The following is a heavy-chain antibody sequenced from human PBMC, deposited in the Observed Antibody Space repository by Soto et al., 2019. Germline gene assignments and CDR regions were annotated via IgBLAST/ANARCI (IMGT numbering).Heavy chain of an antibody. CDR1: GFPFSSYS. Sequence: PGLFLILSWAVSGFPFSSYSVNWVRQAQGKGLEWVSSISSSSSYIYYADSVKGRFTISRDNAKNSLYLQMNSLRAEDTAVYYCARVPYWGQRTLVTVSS. CDR2: ISSSSSYI. CDR3: ARVPY. V-gene: IGHV3-21*01. J-gene: IGHJ4*02.